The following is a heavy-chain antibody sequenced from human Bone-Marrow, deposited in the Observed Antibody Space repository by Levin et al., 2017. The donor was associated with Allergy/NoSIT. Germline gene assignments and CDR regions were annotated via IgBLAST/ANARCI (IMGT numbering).Heavy chain of an antibody. CDR3: ARDSINGDYDSSGYYA. CDR2: IIPIFGTA. V-gene: IGHV1-69*06. D-gene: IGHD3-22*01. J-gene: IGHJ4*02. Sequence: ASVKVSCKASGGTFSSYAISWVRQAPGQGLEWMGGIIPIFGTANYAQKFQGRVTITADKSTSTAYMELSSLRSEDTAVYYCARDSINGDYDSSGYYAWGQGTLVTVSS. CDR1: GGTFSSYA.